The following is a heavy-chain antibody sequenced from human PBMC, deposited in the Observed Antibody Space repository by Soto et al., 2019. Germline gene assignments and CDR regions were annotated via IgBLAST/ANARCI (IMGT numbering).Heavy chain of an antibody. CDR3: ARHLWPDFWRGAVPPNWFDP. J-gene: IGHJ5*02. CDR1: GGSISSSSYS. V-gene: IGHV4-39*01. D-gene: IGHD3-3*01. Sequence: QLQLQESGPGLVKPSETLSLTCTVSGGSISSSSYSWDWIRQPPGKGLEWIGDIYYSGSTYCNPSLKSRVTVAVDPSKKQFSLRLSSVAAADTAVCYCARHLWPDFWRGAVPPNWFDPWGQGTLVTVSS. CDR2: IYYSGST.